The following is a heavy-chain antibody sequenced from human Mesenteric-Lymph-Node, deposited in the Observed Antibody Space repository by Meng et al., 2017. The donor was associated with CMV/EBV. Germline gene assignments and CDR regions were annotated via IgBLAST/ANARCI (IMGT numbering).Heavy chain of an antibody. Sequence: GESLKISCAASGFTFSSYGMHWLRQAPGKGLEWVAFIRYDGSNKYYADSVKGRFTISRDNSKNTLSLQMNSLRAEDTAVYYCAKNNDFWSGSYFDYWGQGTLVTVS. CDR3: AKNNDFWSGSYFDY. CDR1: GFTFSSYG. CDR2: IRYDGSNK. J-gene: IGHJ4*02. D-gene: IGHD3-3*01. V-gene: IGHV3-30*02.